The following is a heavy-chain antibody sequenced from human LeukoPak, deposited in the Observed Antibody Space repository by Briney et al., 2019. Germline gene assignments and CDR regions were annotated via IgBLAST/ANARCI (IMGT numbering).Heavy chain of an antibody. CDR3: AREEYSSGWYEIP. Sequence: SETLSLTCTVSGGSISSGSYYWSWIRQPAGKGLEWIGRIYTSGSTNYNPSLKSRVTISVDTSKNQFSLKLSSVTAADTAVYYCAREEYSSGWYEIPWGQGTMVTVSS. CDR1: GGSISSGSYY. J-gene: IGHJ3*01. V-gene: IGHV4-61*02. D-gene: IGHD6-19*01. CDR2: IYTSGST.